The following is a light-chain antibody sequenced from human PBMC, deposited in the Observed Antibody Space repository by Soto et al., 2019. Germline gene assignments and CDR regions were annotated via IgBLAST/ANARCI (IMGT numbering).Light chain of an antibody. CDR1: SSDIGAYKY. J-gene: IGLJ2*01. Sequence: QSALTQPASVSGSPGQSVTISCTGTSSDIGAYKYVSWYQHHPGKSPRLMIYEVSNRPSGVPDRFSGSKSGTSASLAITGLRSDDEADYYCATWDDDLYTPIIGGGTKLTVL. CDR3: ATWDDDLYTPI. V-gene: IGLV2-14*01. CDR2: EVS.